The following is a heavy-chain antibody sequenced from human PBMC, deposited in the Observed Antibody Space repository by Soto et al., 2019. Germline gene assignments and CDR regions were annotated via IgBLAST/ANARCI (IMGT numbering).Heavy chain of an antibody. Sequence: QVQLVQSGAEVKKPGASVKVSCKASGYTFTSYGIGWVRQAPGQGRKWMGWIRAYNGNTNYAQKLHGRVTMTTDTSTSTAYMELRSLRSDDTAVYYCARDTAVAGTIWYFDLWGRGTLVTVSS. CDR3: ARDTAVAGTIWYFDL. CDR2: IRAYNGNT. J-gene: IGHJ2*01. CDR1: GYTFTSYG. V-gene: IGHV1-18*01. D-gene: IGHD6-19*01.